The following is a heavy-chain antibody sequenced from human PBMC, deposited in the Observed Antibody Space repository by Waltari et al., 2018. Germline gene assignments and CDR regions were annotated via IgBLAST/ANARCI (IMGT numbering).Heavy chain of an antibody. D-gene: IGHD3-3*01. CDR3: ASSITIFGVVNY. J-gene: IGHJ4*02. CDR2: ISSSSRYI. Sequence: EVQLVESGGGLVKPGGSLRLSCAASGLTFSSYSMNWVGQAPGKGLGGVSSISSSSRYIYYADSVKGRFTTSRDNAKNSLYLQMNSLRAEDTAVYYCASSITIFGVVNYWGQGTLVTVSS. V-gene: IGHV3-21*01. CDR1: GLTFSSYS.